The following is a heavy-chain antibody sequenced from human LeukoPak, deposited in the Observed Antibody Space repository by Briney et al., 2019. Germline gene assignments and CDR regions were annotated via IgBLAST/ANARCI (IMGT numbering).Heavy chain of an antibody. D-gene: IGHD3-22*01. Sequence: RPSETLSLTCAAYGGSFSGYYWSWIRQPPGKGLEWIGEINHSGSTNYNPSLKSRVTISVDTSKNQFSLKLSSVTAADTAVYYCARGRGYRGEYDSSGYSLPLFDYWGQGTPVTVSS. CDR2: INHSGST. V-gene: IGHV4-34*01. CDR1: GGSFSGYY. CDR3: ARGRGYRGEYDSSGYSLPLFDY. J-gene: IGHJ4*02.